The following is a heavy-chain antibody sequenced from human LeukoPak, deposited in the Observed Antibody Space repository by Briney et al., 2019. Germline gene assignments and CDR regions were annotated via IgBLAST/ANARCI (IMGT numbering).Heavy chain of an antibody. CDR1: GGSISSSSYY. D-gene: IGHD4-17*01. CDR3: ARATSYGDYEDY. Sequence: SETLSLTCTVSGGSISSSSYYWGWIRQPPGKGLEWIGYIYYSGSTYYNPSLKSRVTISVDTSKNQFSLKLSSVTAADTAVYYCARATSYGDYEDYWGQGTLVTVSS. J-gene: IGHJ4*02. CDR2: IYYSGST. V-gene: IGHV4-31*03.